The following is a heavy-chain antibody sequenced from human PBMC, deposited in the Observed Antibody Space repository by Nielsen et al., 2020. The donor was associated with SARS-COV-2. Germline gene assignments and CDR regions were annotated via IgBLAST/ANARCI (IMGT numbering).Heavy chain of an antibody. D-gene: IGHD3-10*01. V-gene: IGHV1-46*01. J-gene: IGHJ6*02. Sequence: WVRQAPGQGLEWMGIINPSGGSTSYAQKFQGRVTMTRDTSTSTVYMELSSLKASDTAMYYCARLGSGSGSYYLGGYYYYYGMDVWGQGTTVTVSS. CDR2: INPSGGST. CDR3: ARLGSGSGSYYLGGYYYYYGMDV.